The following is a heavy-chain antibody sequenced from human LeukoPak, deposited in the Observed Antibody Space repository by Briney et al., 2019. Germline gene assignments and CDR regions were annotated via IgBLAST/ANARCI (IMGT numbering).Heavy chain of an antibody. Sequence: GGSLRLSCAASGFTFSSYSMSWVRQAPVKGLEWVSYISSSSSTIYYADSVKGRFTISRDNAKNSLYLQMNSLRDEDTAVYYCPRTKQYGDEEEYWFDPWGQGTLVTVSS. CDR2: ISSSSSTI. CDR3: PRTKQYGDEEEYWFDP. V-gene: IGHV3-48*02. CDR1: GFTFSSYS. D-gene: IGHD4-17*01. J-gene: IGHJ5*02.